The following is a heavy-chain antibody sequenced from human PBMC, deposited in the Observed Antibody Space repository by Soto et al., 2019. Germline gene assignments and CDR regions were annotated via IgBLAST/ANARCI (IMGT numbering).Heavy chain of an antibody. D-gene: IGHD2-21*01. Sequence: EVQLVESGGGLVQPGGSLRISCAASGFTFSSFALNWVRQAPGKGLEWISYISVTSGSIFYADSVKGRFTISRDDVRNSLYLQMNTLRDEDTAVYFCVRDHIWAFDFWGRGTMVTVSS. CDR3: VRDHIWAFDF. V-gene: IGHV3-48*02. CDR1: GFTFSSFA. J-gene: IGHJ3*01. CDR2: ISVTSGSI.